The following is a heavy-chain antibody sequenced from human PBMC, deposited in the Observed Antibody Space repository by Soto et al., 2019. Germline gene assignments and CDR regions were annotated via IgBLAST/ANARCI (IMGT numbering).Heavy chain of an antibody. D-gene: IGHD3-10*01. CDR3: AKPENVLLWFGDYLGNDY. J-gene: IGHJ4*02. V-gene: IGHV3-23*01. CDR1: GLTFSSYA. Sequence: GGSLRLSCAASGLTFSSYAMRWVRQAPGKGLEWVSAISGSGGSTYYADSVTGRFTISRDNSKNTLYLQMNSLRAEDTAIYYCAKPENVLLWFGDYLGNDYWGQGTLVTVSS. CDR2: ISGSGGST.